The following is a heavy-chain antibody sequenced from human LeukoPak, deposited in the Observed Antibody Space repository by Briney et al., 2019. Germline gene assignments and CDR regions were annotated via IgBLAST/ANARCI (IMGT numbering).Heavy chain of an antibody. J-gene: IGHJ5*02. CDR3: ARVALDGNWFDP. CDR2: ISSSGSTI. V-gene: IGHV3-11*04. CDR1: GFTFSVYY. Sequence: GGSLRLFCAASGFTFSVYYISWIRQAPGKGLECVSYISSSGSTIYYADSVKGRFTISRDNAKNSLYLQMNSLRAEDTAVYYCARVALDGNWFDPWGQGTLVTVSS. D-gene: IGHD2-15*01.